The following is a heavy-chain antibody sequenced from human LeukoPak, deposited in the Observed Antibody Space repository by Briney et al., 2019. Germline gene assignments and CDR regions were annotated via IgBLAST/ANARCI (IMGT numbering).Heavy chain of an antibody. CDR1: GYTFTGYY. J-gene: IGHJ4*02. CDR2: INPNSGGT. V-gene: IGHV1-2*02. Sequence: ASVKVSCKASGYTFTGYYMHWVRLPPGQGLEWMGWINPNSGGTNYAQKFQGRVTMTRDTSISTAYMELSRLRSDDTAVYYCARDRVAARIMDYWGQGTLVTVSS. D-gene: IGHD6-6*01. CDR3: ARDRVAARIMDY.